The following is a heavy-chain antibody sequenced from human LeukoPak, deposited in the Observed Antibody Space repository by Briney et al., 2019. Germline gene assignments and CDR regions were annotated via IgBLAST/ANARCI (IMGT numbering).Heavy chain of an antibody. V-gene: IGHV4-4*07. CDR2: IYTSGST. J-gene: IGHJ4*02. Sequence: PSETLSLTCTVSGDSINSLYWSWIRQPAGKGLEWIGRIYTSGSTNYSPSLKSRVTMSVDTSKNQFSLKLSSVTAADTAVYYCARDVVAAVGSFDYWGQGTQVTVSS. CDR1: GDSINSLY. D-gene: IGHD2-2*01. CDR3: ARDVVAAVGSFDY.